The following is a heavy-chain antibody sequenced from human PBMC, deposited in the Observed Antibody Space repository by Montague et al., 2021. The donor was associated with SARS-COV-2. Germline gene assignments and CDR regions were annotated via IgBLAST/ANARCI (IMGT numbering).Heavy chain of an antibody. Sequence: ETLSLTCTVSGGSVSSSPYYWGWIRQPPGRGLEWVGSISYSGRTYFSPSLKSRLIISVDSSENQFSLRLSSVTAADTAVYYCASSYYYGSGTYVYNYYMDVWGKGTTVTVSS. D-gene: IGHD3-10*01. CDR3: ASSYYYGSGTYVYNYYMDV. J-gene: IGHJ6*03. V-gene: IGHV4-39*01. CDR1: GGSVSSSPYY. CDR2: ISYSGRT.